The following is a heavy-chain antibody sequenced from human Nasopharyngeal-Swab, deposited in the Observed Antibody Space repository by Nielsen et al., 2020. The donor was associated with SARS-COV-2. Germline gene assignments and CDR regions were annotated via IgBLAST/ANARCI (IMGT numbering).Heavy chain of an antibody. Sequence: GGSLRLSCVASGFSVSTNYMSWVRQAPGKGLEWVSVLYGGGSTYYADYVKGRFSISRDSSKNTLYLQMNSLRAEDTAVYYCAREWELLLRAFDTWGQGTMVTVSS. CDR1: GFSVSTNY. V-gene: IGHV3-53*01. CDR2: LYGGGST. J-gene: IGHJ3*02. D-gene: IGHD1-26*01. CDR3: AREWELLLRAFDT.